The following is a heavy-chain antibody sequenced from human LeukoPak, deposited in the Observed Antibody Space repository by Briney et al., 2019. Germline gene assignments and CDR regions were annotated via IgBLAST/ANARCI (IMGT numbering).Heavy chain of an antibody. D-gene: IGHD3-10*01. CDR1: GGSISSYY. J-gene: IGHJ6*03. V-gene: IGHV4-59*01. Sequence: PSETLSLTCTVSGGSISSYYWSWIRQPPGKGLEWIGYIYYSGSTNYNPSLKSRVTISVDTSKNQFSLKLSSVTAADTAVYYCAREVVVRGVNTSYYYYYYMDVWGKGTTVTVSS. CDR3: AREVVVRGVNTSYYYYYYMDV. CDR2: IYYSGST.